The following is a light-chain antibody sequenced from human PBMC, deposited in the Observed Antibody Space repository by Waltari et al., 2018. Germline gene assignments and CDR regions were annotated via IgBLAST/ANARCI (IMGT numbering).Light chain of an antibody. Sequence: QSALTQPASVSGSPGQSITISCTGTSSDVGSYNSVSWYQDHPGQGPKVMIYDVSKRPSGVSALFSGSKSGNTASLTISGLQAEDEADYYCSSQSSNNVVLFGGGTKLTVL. V-gene: IGLV2-14*03. CDR1: SSDVGSYNS. CDR3: SSQSSNNVVL. J-gene: IGLJ2*01. CDR2: DVS.